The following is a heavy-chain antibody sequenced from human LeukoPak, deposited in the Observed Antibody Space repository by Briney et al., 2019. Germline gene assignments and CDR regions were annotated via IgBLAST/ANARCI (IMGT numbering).Heavy chain of an antibody. V-gene: IGHV1-2*02. J-gene: IGHJ3*02. CDR3: ARDLGAVAGTRSAFDI. D-gene: IGHD6-19*01. Sequence: ASVKVSCKASGGTFSSYAISWARQAPGQGLEWMGWINPNSGGTNYAQKFQGRVAMTRDTSISTAYMELSRLRSDDTAVYYCARDLGAVAGTRSAFDIWGQGTMVTVSS. CDR1: GGTFSSYA. CDR2: INPNSGGT.